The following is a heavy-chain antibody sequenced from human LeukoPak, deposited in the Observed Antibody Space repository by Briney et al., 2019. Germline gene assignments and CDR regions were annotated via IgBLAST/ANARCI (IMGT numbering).Heavy chain of an antibody. V-gene: IGHV1-8*01. J-gene: IGHJ4*02. D-gene: IGHD2-2*01. CDR1: GYTFSNYD. Sequence: ASVKVSCKASGYTFSNYDINWVRQAPGQGLELLGWMNPKSTNTGYAQKFQGRVSMTRNTSISTAYMELSSLRSDDTAVYYCARGPPESTSSDYWGQGTLVTVSS. CDR3: ARGPPESTSSDY. CDR2: MNPKSTNT.